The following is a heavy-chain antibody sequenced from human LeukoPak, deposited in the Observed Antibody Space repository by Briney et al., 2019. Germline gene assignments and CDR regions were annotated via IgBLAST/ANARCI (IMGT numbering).Heavy chain of an antibody. V-gene: IGHV4-39*01. Sequence: GSLRLSCAASGFTFSSYSMNWVRQPPGKGLEWIGMIYYSGSTYYNPSLKSRVTISVDTSKSQFSLKLNSVTAADTAVYYCARRISARVFDYWVQGTLVTVSS. D-gene: IGHD6-6*01. CDR2: IYYSGST. J-gene: IGHJ4*02. CDR1: GFTFSSYSMN. CDR3: ARRISARVFDY.